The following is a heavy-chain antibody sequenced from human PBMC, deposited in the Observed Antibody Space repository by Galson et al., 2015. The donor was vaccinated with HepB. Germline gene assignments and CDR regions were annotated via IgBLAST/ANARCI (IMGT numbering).Heavy chain of an antibody. CDR1: GYTFTSYG. CDR2: ISGYNGNT. Sequence: SGAEVKKPGASVQVSCKTSGYTFTSYGISWVRQAPGQGLEWMAWISGYNGNTNYAQKFQGRVTMTTVTSTSTAYMELRSLTSDDTAVYYCATARYSTSPPDNWGQGTLVTVSS. V-gene: IGHV1-18*01. J-gene: IGHJ4*02. CDR3: ATARYSTSPPDN. D-gene: IGHD1-26*01.